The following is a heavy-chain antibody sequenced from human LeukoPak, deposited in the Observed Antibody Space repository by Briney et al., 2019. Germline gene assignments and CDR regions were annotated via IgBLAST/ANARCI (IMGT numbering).Heavy chain of an antibody. CDR1: GGSLSGYY. CDR2: INHRGST. CDR3: ASGGWYRGY. V-gene: IGHV4-34*01. Sequence: PSETLSLTCAVYGGSLSGYYWTWIRQTPGKGLEWIGEINHRGSTNYNPSLEGRVTISVHTSKNHFSLDLTSVTAAATAVYYCASGGWYRGYWGQGTLVTVSS. D-gene: IGHD2-15*01. J-gene: IGHJ4*02.